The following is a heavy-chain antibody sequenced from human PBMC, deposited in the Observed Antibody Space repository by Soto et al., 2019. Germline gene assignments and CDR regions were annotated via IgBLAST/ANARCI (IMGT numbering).Heavy chain of an antibody. CDR3: ARDQVGRAVAGIDLGDSYYYYGMDV. CDR1: GYPFSSYS. CDR2: ISCDGSNK. V-gene: IGHV3-30-3*01. D-gene: IGHD6-19*01. Sequence: GGSLRLSCAASGYPFSSYSMHSVRQATSKGLEWVAVISCDGSNKYYADSVKGRITISRDNSKNTLCMQVLSLRDEDTAGYCFARDQVGRAVAGIDLGDSYYYYGMDVWGQGTTLTVSS. J-gene: IGHJ6*02.